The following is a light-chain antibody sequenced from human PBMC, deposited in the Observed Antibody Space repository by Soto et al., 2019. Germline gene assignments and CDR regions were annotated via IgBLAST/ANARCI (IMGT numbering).Light chain of an antibody. CDR2: DVT. J-gene: IGLJ2*01. Sequence: QSALTQPPSASGSPGQSVTISCTGASSDVGGYNFVSWYHHHPGKAPRLMIYDVTQRPSGVPDRFSGSKSGNTASLTVSGLQVDDEAYYYCSSYAGSSIPVAFGGGTKVTVL. CDR1: SSDVGGYNF. CDR3: SSYAGSSIPVA. V-gene: IGLV2-8*01.